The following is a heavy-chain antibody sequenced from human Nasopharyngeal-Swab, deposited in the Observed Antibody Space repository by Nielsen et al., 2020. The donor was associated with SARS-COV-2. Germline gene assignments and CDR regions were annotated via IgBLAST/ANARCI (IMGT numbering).Heavy chain of an antibody. CDR1: GGSFSGYY. V-gene: IGHV4-34*01. CDR2: INHSGST. J-gene: IGHJ4*02. Sequence: SETLSLTCAAYGGSFSGYYWSWIRQPPGKGLEWIGEINHSGSTNYNPSLKSRVTISVDTSKNQFSLKLSSVTAADTAVYYCARTSSGRRFDYWGQGTLVTVSS. CDR3: ARTSSGRRFDY. D-gene: IGHD6-25*01.